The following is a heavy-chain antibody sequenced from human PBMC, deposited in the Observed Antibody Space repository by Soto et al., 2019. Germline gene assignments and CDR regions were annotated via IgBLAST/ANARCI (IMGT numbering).Heavy chain of an antibody. CDR3: ARTRLYDASGYFYYYYGMDV. D-gene: IGHD3-22*01. CDR2: IYSDGTT. Sequence: PGGSLRLSCAASGFNVGDNCMTWVRQAPGKGLEWVSTIYSDGTTHSADSVEGRLTISRDSSRNTLFLQMKGLRVEDTAVYYCARTRLYDASGYFYYYYGMDVWGRGTTVTVSS. V-gene: IGHV3-53*01. CDR1: GFNVGDNC. J-gene: IGHJ6*02.